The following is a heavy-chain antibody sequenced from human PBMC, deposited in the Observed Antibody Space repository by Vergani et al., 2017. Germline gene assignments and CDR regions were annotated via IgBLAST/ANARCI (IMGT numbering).Heavy chain of an antibody. CDR2: MNSNSGNT. CDR3: ARGPTVRTRNWFDP. CDR1: GYTFTSYD. V-gene: IGHV1-8*03. J-gene: IGHJ5*02. D-gene: IGHD4/OR15-4a*01. Sequence: QVQLVQSGAEVKKPGASVKVSCKASGYTFTSYDINWVRQATGQGLEWMGWMNSNSGNTGYAQKFQGRVTITRNTSISTAYMELSSLRSEDTAVYYCARGPTVRTRNWFDPWGQGSLVTVSS.